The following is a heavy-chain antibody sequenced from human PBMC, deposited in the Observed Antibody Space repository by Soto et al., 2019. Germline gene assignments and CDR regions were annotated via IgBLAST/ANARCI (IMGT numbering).Heavy chain of an antibody. CDR3: ARGPTQGTTAHYGMAF. V-gene: IGHV1-2*04. J-gene: IGHJ6*02. D-gene: IGHD4-17*01. CDR2: INPNSGGT. Sequence: GASVKVSCKASGYTFTGYYMHWVRQAPGQGLEWMGWINPNSGGTNYAQKFQGWVTMTRDTSISTAYMELSRLRSDDTAVYYCARGPTQGTTAHYGMAFWGQGSTVTVSS. CDR1: GYTFTGYY.